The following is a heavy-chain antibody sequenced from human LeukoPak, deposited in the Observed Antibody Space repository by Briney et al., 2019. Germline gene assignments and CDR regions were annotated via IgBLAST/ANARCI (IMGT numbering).Heavy chain of an antibody. J-gene: IGHJ6*03. Sequence: SETLSLTCTVSGGSISSYHWSWIRQPPGKGLEWIGFFYYSGSTNYNPSLKSRVTVSIDTSKNQFSLKLSSVTAADTAVYYCARAPYGSATNNYYMDVWGKGTTVTVSS. D-gene: IGHD3-10*01. V-gene: IGHV4-59*01. CDR1: GGSISSYH. CDR3: ARAPYGSATNNYYMDV. CDR2: FYYSGST.